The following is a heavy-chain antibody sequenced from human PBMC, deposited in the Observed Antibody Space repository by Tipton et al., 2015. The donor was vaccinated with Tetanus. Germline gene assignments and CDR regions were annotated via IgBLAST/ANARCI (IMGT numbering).Heavy chain of an antibody. Sequence: LRLSCTVSGGSISTYHWNWIRQFPGKGLEWIGYIDYFGTTKYNPSLKSRVSMAVGTSKNQFSLQLRSVTAADTAVYYCARGDGYHYYYHMDVWGRGTTVTVSS. CDR2: IDYFGTT. V-gene: IGHV4-59*01. CDR3: ARGDGYHYYYHMDV. D-gene: IGHD1-26*01. J-gene: IGHJ6*04. CDR1: GGSISTYH.